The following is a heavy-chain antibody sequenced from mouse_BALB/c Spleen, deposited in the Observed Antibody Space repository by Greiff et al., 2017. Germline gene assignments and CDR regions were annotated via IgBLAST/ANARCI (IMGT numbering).Heavy chain of an antibody. CDR2: IYPGDGDT. CDR1: GYTFTSYW. Sequence: VQLVESGAELARPGASVKLSCKASGYTFTSYWMQWVKQRPGQGLEWIGAIYPGDGDTRYTQKFKGKATLTADKSSSTAYMQLSSLASEDSAVYYCASYYGSSYPYYFDYWGQGTTLTVSS. V-gene: IGHV1-87*01. J-gene: IGHJ2*01. CDR3: ASYYGSSYPYYFDY. D-gene: IGHD1-1*01.